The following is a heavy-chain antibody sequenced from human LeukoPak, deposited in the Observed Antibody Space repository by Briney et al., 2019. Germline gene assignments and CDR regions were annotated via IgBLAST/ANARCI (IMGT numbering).Heavy chain of an antibody. CDR2: IKQDGSEQ. Sequence: PGGSLRLSCAASGFTLSSHWMSWVRQAPGKGLEWVANIKQDGSEQYYADSVRGRFTISRDNAKNSLYLQMNSLTAEDTAIYYCARESAGGPDYWRQGTLVTVSS. V-gene: IGHV3-7*05. CDR3: ARESAGGPDY. CDR1: GFTLSSHW. J-gene: IGHJ4*02. D-gene: IGHD6-19*01.